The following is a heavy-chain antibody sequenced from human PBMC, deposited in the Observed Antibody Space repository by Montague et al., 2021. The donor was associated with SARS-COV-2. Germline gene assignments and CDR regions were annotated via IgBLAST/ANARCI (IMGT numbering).Heavy chain of an antibody. V-gene: IGHV3-74*01. CDR2: INSDGSST. J-gene: IGHJ4*02. CDR3: ASDSRYSGYEADY. Sequence: SLRLSCAASGFTFSNYWMHWVRQAPGEGLVWASRINSDGSSTTYADSVKGRFTISRDNAKNTVYLQMNSLRAEDSAVYYCASDSRYSGYEADYWGQGTLVTVSS. D-gene: IGHD5-12*01. CDR1: GFTFSNYW.